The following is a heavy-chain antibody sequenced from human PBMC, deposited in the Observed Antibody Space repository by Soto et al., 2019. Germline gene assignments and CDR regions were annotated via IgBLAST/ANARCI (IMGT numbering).Heavy chain of an antibody. CDR3: ARDPRPSRLHGMDV. CDR2: IDSSGRTI. J-gene: IGHJ6*02. V-gene: IGHV3-48*03. Sequence: GGSLRLSCAAFRFSFSSYEMNWVRQAPGKGLEWVSYIDSSGRTIYYADSVKGRFTISRDNAKNSLFLQMNSLRAEDTAVYYCARDPRPSRLHGMDVWGQGNTVTVSS. CDR1: RFSFSSYE.